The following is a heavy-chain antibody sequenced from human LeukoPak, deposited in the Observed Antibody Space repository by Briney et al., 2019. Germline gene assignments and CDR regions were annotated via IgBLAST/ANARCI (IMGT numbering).Heavy chain of an antibody. V-gene: IGHV1-69*13. J-gene: IGHJ6*02. D-gene: IGHD4-23*01. Sequence: GASVRVSCKASGGTLSTYSISWVRQAPGQGLEWMGGIIPIFNTINYAQRFQGRVTLTADESTNTAHMELSSLRSEDTAVYYCARGLSRWSTPTSSYYYRMDVWGQGTTVAVSS. CDR2: IIPIFNTI. CDR1: GGTLSTYS. CDR3: ARGLSRWSTPTSSYYYRMDV.